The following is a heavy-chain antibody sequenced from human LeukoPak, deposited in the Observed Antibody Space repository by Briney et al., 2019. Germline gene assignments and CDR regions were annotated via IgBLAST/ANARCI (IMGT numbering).Heavy chain of an antibody. V-gene: IGHV3-30*02. CDR2: IWYDGSKE. CDR1: GFTFSSYG. CDR3: AKVLYDFWSGYYYSPFDY. J-gene: IGHJ4*02. D-gene: IGHD3-3*01. Sequence: GGSLRLSCAASGFTFSSYGMHWVRQAPGKGLEWVAVIWYDGSKEYYADSVKGRFTISRDNSKNTLYLQMNSLRAEDTAVYYCAKVLYDFWSGYYYSPFDYWGQGTLVTVSS.